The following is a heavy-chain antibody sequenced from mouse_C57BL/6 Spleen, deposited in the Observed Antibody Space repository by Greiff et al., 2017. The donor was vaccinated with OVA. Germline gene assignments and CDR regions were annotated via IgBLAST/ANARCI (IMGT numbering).Heavy chain of an antibody. J-gene: IGHJ2*01. CDR3: AKNVLGYDYDGGYFDY. V-gene: IGHV2-5*01. CDR1: GFSLTSYG. CDR2: IWRGGST. D-gene: IGHD2-4*01. Sequence: QVQLKQSGPGLVQPSQSLSITCTVSGFSLTSYGVHWVRQSPGKGLEWLGVIWRGGSTDYNAAFMSRLSITKDNSKSQVFFKMNSLQADDTAIYCCAKNVLGYDYDGGYFDYWGQGTTLTVSS.